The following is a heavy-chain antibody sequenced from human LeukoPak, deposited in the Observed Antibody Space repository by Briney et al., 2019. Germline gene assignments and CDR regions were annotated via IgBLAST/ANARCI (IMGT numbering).Heavy chain of an antibody. CDR1: GYTFTSYG. CDR2: ISAYNGNT. D-gene: IGHD4-17*01. Sequence: GASVKVSCKASGYTFTSYGISWVRQAPGQGLEWMGWISAYNGNTNYAQKLQGRVTMTTDTSTSTAYMELRSLRSDDTAVYYCAREDYGDYSDPMGPWGQGTLVTVSS. CDR3: AREDYGDYSDPMGP. J-gene: IGHJ5*02. V-gene: IGHV1-18*01.